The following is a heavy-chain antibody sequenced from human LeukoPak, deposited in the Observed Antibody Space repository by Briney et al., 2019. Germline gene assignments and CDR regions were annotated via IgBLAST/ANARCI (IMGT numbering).Heavy chain of an antibody. CDR3: ARGWRAYGGNGMDV. D-gene: IGHD4-23*01. CDR2: INHTGDT. V-gene: IGHV4-34*01. J-gene: IGHJ6*02. Sequence: PSETLSLTCTVSGGSISSYYWSWIRQPPGKGLEWIGEINHTGDTNYSPSLKSRLTISLDTSKKQFSLKLSSVTAADTAVYYCARGWRAYGGNGMDVWGQGTTVTVSS. CDR1: GGSISSYY.